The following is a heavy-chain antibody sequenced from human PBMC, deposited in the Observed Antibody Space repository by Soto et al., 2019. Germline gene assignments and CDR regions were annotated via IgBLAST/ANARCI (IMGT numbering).Heavy chain of an antibody. CDR3: ARVGQGAWYFDL. V-gene: IGHV3-74*02. Sequence: EVQLVESGGGLVQPGGSLRLSCAASGFSFSSYWMHWVRQDPGKGLVWVSRIKTDGSIICYADSVKGRFTVSRDNAENTLYLQMNSLRADDTAVYYCARVGQGAWYFDLWGRGTLVTVSS. D-gene: IGHD1-26*01. CDR2: IKTDGSII. J-gene: IGHJ2*01. CDR1: GFSFSSYW.